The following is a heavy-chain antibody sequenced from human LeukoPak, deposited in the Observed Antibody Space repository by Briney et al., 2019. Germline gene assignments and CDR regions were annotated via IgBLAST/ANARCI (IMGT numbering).Heavy chain of an antibody. J-gene: IGHJ6*02. CDR2: ISSSSSYI. Sequence: PGGSLRLSCAASGFTFSSYSMNWVRQAPGKGLEWVSSISSSSSYIYYADSVKGRFTISRDNAKNSLYLQMNSLRAEGTAVYYCARDSSSSTSLDVWGQGTTVTVSS. CDR3: ARDSSSSTSLDV. D-gene: IGHD2-2*01. CDR1: GFTFSSYS. V-gene: IGHV3-21*01.